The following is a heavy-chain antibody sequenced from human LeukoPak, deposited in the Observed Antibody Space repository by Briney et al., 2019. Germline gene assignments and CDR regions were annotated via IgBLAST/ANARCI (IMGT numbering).Heavy chain of an antibody. CDR2: IYYSGST. CDR3: ARYTATRVNAFDI. D-gene: IGHD4-11*01. J-gene: IGHJ3*02. V-gene: IGHV4-59*01. Sequence: SETLSLTCTVSGGSISSYYWSWIRQPPGKGLEWIGYIYYSGSTNYNPSLKSRVTISLDTSKSPFSLKLSSVTAADTAVYYCARYTATRVNAFDIWGQGTMVTVSS. CDR1: GGSISSYY.